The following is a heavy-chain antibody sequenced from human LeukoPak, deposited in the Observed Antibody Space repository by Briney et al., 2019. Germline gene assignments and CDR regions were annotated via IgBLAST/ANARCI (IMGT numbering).Heavy chain of an antibody. CDR1: GYTFTSYD. D-gene: IGHD6-19*01. J-gene: IGHJ4*02. CDR2: INPNSGGT. V-gene: IGHV1-2*02. CDR3: ARAQVAGTVSDY. Sequence: ASVKVSCKASGYTFTSYDINWVRQAPGQGLEWMGWINPNSGGTNYAQKFQGRVTMTRDTSISTAYMELSRLRSDDTAVYYCARAQVAGTVSDYWGQGTLVTVSS.